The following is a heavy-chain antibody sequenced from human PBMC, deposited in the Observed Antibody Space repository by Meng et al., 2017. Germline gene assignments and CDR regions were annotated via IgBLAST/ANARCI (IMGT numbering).Heavy chain of an antibody. CDR2: ISSSGSTI. J-gene: IGHJ4*02. CDR1: GFTFSSYE. Sequence: GESLKISCAASGFTFSSYEMNWVRQAPGKGLEWVSYISSSGSTIYYADSVKGRFTISRGNAKNSLYLQMNSLRAEDTAVYYCARFLLGRRRVVDYFDYWGQGTLVTVS. V-gene: IGHV3-48*03. D-gene: IGHD2-15*01. CDR3: ARFLLGRRRVVDYFDY.